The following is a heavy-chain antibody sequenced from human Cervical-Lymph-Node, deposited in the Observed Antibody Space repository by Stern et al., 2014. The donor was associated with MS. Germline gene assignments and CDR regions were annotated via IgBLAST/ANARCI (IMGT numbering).Heavy chain of an antibody. V-gene: IGHV3-30*03. J-gene: IGHJ5*02. CDR2: TSYDGSDK. D-gene: IGHD3-16*01. CDR1: GFTFSNYR. Sequence: DQLVESGGGVVQPGRSLKLSCGASGFTFSNYRMHWVRQVPGKGLEWVAVTSYDGSDKYYADSVKDRFTISRDNLKNTLYLEMSSLRIEDTAVYYCARVGGGKGYFSSWGQGTLVTVSS. CDR3: ARVGGGKGYFSS.